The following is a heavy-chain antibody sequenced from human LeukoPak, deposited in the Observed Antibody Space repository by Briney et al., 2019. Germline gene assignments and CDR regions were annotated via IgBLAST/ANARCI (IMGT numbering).Heavy chain of an antibody. V-gene: IGHV4-59*01. CDR2: IYYSGST. D-gene: IGHD5-18*01. CDR3: ARVDTAILPYFDY. J-gene: IGHJ4*02. Sequence: PETLSLTCTVSGGSISSYYWSWIRQPPGKGLEWIGYIYYSGSTNYNPSLKSRVTISVDTSKNQFSLKLSSVTAADTAVYYCARVDTAILPYFDYWGQGTLVTVSS. CDR1: GGSISSYY.